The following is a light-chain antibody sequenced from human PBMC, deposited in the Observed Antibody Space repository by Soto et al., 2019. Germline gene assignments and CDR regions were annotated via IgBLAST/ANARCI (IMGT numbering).Light chain of an antibody. CDR3: CSYAGSYTLV. V-gene: IGLV2-11*01. CDR2: DVN. J-gene: IGLJ2*01. CDR1: SSDVGAYNY. Sequence: QSALTQPRSVSGSPGQSVTISCTGTSSDVGAYNYVSWYQQHPGKAPKVMIYDVNKRPSGVPDRFSGSKSDNTASLTISGLQAEDEADYSCCSYAGSYTLVFGGGTKLTVL.